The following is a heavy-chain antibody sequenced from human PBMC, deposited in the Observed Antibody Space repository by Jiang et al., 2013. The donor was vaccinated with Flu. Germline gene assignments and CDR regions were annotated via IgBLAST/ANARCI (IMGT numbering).Heavy chain of an antibody. CDR2: IRSKAYGGTT. CDR1: GFTFGDYA. V-gene: IGHV3-49*05. D-gene: IGHD3-22*01. Sequence: GGGLVKPGRSLRLSCTASGFTFGDYAMSWFRQAPGKGLEWVGFIRSKAYGGTTEYAASVKGRFTISRDDSKSIAYLQMNSLKTEDTAVYYCTRDRSAYYYDSSGYWADAFDIWGQGTMVTVSS. CDR3: TRDRSAYYYDSSGYWADAFDI. J-gene: IGHJ3*02.